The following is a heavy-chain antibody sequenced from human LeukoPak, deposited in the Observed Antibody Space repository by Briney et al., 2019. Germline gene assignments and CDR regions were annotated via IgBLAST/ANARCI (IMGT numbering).Heavy chain of an antibody. CDR2: TSDDGTRK. V-gene: IGHV3-30*04. CDR3: ARDPIGGSLVGANWGLFDH. D-gene: IGHD7-27*01. CDR1: EFSLRDYA. Sequence: GGSLRLSCADFEFSLRDYAMHWVRQAPGKEMEWVAVTSDDGTRKYYADSVRGRFTISRDTSKNTLYLQMDGLTLDETAVYYFARDPIGGSLVGANWGLFDHRGLGILVTVSS. J-gene: IGHJ4*02.